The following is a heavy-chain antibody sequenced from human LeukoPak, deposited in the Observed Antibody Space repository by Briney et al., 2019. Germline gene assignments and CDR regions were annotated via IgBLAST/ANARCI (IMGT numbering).Heavy chain of an antibody. V-gene: IGHV3-33*06. J-gene: IGHJ4*02. D-gene: IGHD6-6*01. CDR3: AKDRLRYSSSSAFDY. CDR2: IWYDGSNK. CDR1: GFTFSSYG. Sequence: GRSLRLSCAASGFTFSSYGMHWVRQAPGKGLEWVAVIWYDGSNKYYADSVKGRFTISRDNSKSTLYLQMNSLRAEDTAVYYCAKDRLRYSSSSAFDYWGQGTLVTVSS.